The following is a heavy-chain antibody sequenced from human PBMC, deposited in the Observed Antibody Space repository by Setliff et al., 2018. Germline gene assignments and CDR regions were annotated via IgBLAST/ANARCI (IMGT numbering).Heavy chain of an antibody. J-gene: IGHJ4*02. CDR2: ISPYSGNT. Sequence: GASVKVSCKTSGFRFTNFGFSWVRQAPGQGLEWLGSISPYSGNTNYPQWLQGRVTMTTDTSTTTAYMEVRSLRSDDTAVYYCARDRKEIVVKPPAASLDYWGQGTQVTVSS. CDR1: GFRFTNFG. D-gene: IGHD2-2*01. CDR3: ARDRKEIVVKPPAASLDY. V-gene: IGHV1-18*01.